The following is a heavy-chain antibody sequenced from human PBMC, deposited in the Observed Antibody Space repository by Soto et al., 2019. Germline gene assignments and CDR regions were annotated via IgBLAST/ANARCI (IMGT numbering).Heavy chain of an antibody. J-gene: IGHJ1*01. CDR1: GGSFSMYA. V-gene: IGHV1-69*06. D-gene: IGHD3-10*02. Sequence: QVQLVQSGAELKEPGSSVKVSCKTSGGSFSMYAITWVRQAPGQGLEWLGGVVPLFRTTNYAQKGLDRVKITADKSKSTDYIEISSLESEDTADYLRAEGVDVQAKYEHWGQGNLVTLPS. CDR2: VVPLFRTT. CDR3: AEGVDVQAKYEH.